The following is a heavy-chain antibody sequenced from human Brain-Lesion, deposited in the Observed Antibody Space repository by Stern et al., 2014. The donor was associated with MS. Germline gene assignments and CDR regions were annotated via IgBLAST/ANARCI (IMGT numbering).Heavy chain of an antibody. J-gene: IGHJ4*02. D-gene: IGHD1-26*01. CDR2: IHYSGFT. V-gene: IGHV4-39*01. CDR1: GGSISSSTYY. Sequence: VQLVESGPGLVKPSETLSLTCTVSGGSISSSTYYWAWIRQPPGKGLEWIGNIHYSGFTYYNPSLKSRVTISVAMSKNQFSLKLSSVTAADTAIYYCARHDSVPRPSQLYSARDRGPGYFDYWGQGTLVTVSS. CDR3: ARHDSVPRPSQLYSARDRGPGYFDY.